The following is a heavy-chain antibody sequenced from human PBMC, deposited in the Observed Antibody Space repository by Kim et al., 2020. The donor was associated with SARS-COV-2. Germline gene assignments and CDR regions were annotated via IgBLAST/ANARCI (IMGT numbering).Heavy chain of an antibody. J-gene: IGHJ4*02. CDR2: IYYSGST. V-gene: IGHV4-59*08. CDR1: GGSISSYY. CDR3: ARHAHQLVRGGFDY. Sequence: SETLSLTCTVSGGSISSYYWSWIRQPPGKGLEWIGYIYYSGSTNYNPSLKSRVTISVATSKNQFSLKLSSVTPADTAVYSCARHAHQLVRGGFDYWGQG. D-gene: IGHD6-13*01.